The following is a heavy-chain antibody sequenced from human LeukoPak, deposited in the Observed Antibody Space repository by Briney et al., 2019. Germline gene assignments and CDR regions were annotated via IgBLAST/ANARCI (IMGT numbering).Heavy chain of an antibody. Sequence: ASVKVSCKASGGTFSSYAISWVRQAPGQGLEWMGGIIPIFGTANYAQKFQGRVTITAGESTSTAYMELSSLRSEDTAVYYCARVLGRRLLVTNAFDIWGQGTMVTVSS. D-gene: IGHD4-23*01. CDR2: IIPIFGTA. J-gene: IGHJ3*02. CDR3: ARVLGRRLLVTNAFDI. CDR1: GGTFSSYA. V-gene: IGHV1-69*13.